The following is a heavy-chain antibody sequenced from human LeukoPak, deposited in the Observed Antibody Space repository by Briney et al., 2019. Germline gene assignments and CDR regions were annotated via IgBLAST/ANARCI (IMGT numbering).Heavy chain of an antibody. CDR1: GFTFSSYS. D-gene: IGHD5-12*01. CDR2: IWYDGSNK. V-gene: IGHV3-33*08. CDR3: ARVLRYSGYDLGVDY. J-gene: IGHJ4*02. Sequence: GGSLRLSCAASGFTFSSYSMNWVRQAPGKGLEWVAVIWYDGSNKYYADSVKGRFTISRDNSKNTLYLQMNSLRAEDTAVYYCARVLRYSGYDLGVDYWGQGTLVTVSS.